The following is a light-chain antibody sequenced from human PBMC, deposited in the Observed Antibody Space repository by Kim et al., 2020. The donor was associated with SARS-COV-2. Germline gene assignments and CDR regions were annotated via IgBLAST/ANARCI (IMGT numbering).Light chain of an antibody. V-gene: IGKV1-5*03. J-gene: IGKJ2*01. CDR1: EIIGTW. CDR2: LAS. Sequence: SASVVDRVTSTCRASEIIGTWVAWYQQKPGRAPSLLIYLASTVESGVPSRFSGTGSGTEFSLSITSLQPDDFATYYCQHYSRFPYTFGQGTKLEIK. CDR3: QHYSRFPYT.